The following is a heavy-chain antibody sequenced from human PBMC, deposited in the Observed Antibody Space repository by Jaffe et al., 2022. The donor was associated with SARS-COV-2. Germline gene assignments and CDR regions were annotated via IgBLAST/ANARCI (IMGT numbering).Heavy chain of an antibody. CDR3: ARDSGELPGYFDY. D-gene: IGHD1-26*01. Sequence: QVQLVESGGGVVQPGRSLRLSCAASGFTFSSYAMHWVRQAPGKGLEWVAVISYDGSNKYYADSVKGRFTISRDNSKNTLYLQMNSLRAEDTAVYYCARDSGELPGYFDYWGQGTLVTVSS. V-gene: IGHV3-30-3*01. CDR1: GFTFSSYA. CDR2: ISYDGSNK. J-gene: IGHJ4*02.